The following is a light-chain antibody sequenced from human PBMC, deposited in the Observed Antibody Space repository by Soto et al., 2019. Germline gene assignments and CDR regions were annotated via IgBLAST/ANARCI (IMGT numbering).Light chain of an antibody. CDR3: QQRSNWGNT. V-gene: IGKV3D-11*02. J-gene: IGKJ5*01. Sequence: EILLPKSPGTLSMSPGKRATLSCRASQSIGNNLAWYQQKPSQATRLAIYAQSARATDIPARFSGSETGTDFTLTISSLEHEDFAVYYCQQRSNWGNTIGQGTRLEI. CDR1: QSIGNN. CDR2: AQS.